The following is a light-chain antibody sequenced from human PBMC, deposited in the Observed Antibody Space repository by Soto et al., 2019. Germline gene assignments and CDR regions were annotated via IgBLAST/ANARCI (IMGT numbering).Light chain of an antibody. Sequence: EIVMTQSPATLSVSPGERATLSCRASQSVNSNLAWYQQKPGQAPRLVLYGASTRATGIPARFSGSGSGTEFTLTISSLQSEDFAFYYCQQYKHFWTFGQGTKVEIK. J-gene: IGKJ1*01. CDR3: QQYKHFWT. CDR1: QSVNSN. V-gene: IGKV3-15*01. CDR2: GAS.